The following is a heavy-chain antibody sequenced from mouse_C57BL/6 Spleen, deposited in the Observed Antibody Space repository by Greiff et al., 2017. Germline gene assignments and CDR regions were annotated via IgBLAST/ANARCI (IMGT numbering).Heavy chain of an antibody. CDR2: IDPSDSYT. J-gene: IGHJ3*01. V-gene: IGHV1-50*01. CDR1: GYTFTSYW. D-gene: IGHD1-1*01. Sequence: QVQLQQPGAELVKPGASVKLSCKASGYTFTSYWMQWVKQRPGQGLEWIGEIDPSDSYTNYNQKFKGKATLTVDTSSSTAYMQLSSLTSEDSAVYYCARLDYEGGYWGQGTLVTVSA. CDR3: ARLDYEGGY.